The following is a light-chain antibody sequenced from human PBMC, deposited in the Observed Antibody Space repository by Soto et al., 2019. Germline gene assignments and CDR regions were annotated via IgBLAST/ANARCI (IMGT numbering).Light chain of an antibody. CDR2: GAS. CDR3: QQYNNWPPYT. J-gene: IGKJ2*01. Sequence: EIVMTQSPATLSVSPGDRATLSCRASHNVSSSLAWYQQKPGQAPRLLIYGASTRATGIPARFSGSGSGTEFTLTISGLLSEDFAVYCCQQYNNWPPYTFGQGTKLEIK. CDR1: HNVSSS. V-gene: IGKV3-15*01.